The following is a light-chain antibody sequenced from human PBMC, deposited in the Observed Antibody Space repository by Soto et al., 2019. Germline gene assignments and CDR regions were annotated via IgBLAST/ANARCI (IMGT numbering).Light chain of an antibody. CDR3: QQRGNWPPT. V-gene: IGKV3-11*01. Sequence: EVVLTQSPATLSLSPGERATLSCRASQSLSSYLAWYQQKPGQAPRLLIYDASNKATDIPARFSGSGSGTDFTLTISNLEPEDFAVYFCQQRGNWPPTFGPGTKVDIK. J-gene: IGKJ3*01. CDR2: DAS. CDR1: QSLSSY.